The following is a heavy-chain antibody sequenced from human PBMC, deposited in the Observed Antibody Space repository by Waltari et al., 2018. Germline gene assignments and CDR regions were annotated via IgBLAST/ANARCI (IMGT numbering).Heavy chain of an antibody. Sequence: QVQLVESGGGVVQPGRSLRLSCAASGFTFSSYGMHGVRQAPGKGLEWVAVIWYDGSNKYYADSVKGRFTISRVNSKNTLYLQMNSMRAEDTAVYYCARATIYGHAFDIWGQGTMVTVSS. CDR1: GFTFSSYG. CDR3: ARATIYGHAFDI. D-gene: IGHD3-9*01. CDR2: IWYDGSNK. V-gene: IGHV3-33*01. J-gene: IGHJ3*02.